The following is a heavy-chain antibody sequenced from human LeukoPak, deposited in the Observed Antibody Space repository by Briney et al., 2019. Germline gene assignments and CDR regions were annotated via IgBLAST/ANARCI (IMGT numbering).Heavy chain of an antibody. Sequence: GGSLRLSCAASGFTFSSYGMHWVRQAPGKGLEWVAVISYDGSNKYYPDSVKGRFTISRDNSKNTLYLQMNSLRPEDTAFYYCAKDLRQYSGAYGVQPLDIWGQGTKVTVSS. V-gene: IGHV3-30*18. D-gene: IGHD1-26*01. J-gene: IGHJ3*02. CDR2: ISYDGSNK. CDR1: GFTFSSYG. CDR3: AKDLRQYSGAYGVQPLDI.